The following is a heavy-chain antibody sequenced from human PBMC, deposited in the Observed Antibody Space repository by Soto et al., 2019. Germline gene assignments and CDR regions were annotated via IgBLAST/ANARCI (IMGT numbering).Heavy chain of an antibody. CDR1: GASISSRSYY. D-gene: IGHD3-10*01. Sequence: SETLSLTCTVSGASISSRSYYWAWIRQPPGKGLEWIGTISYIGSTYPSPSLQSRITILVDTSKNQFSLKLTSVTAADTAIYWCARQSVGSHYFYYMDVWGKGTTVTVSS. CDR3: ARQSVGSHYFYYMDV. V-gene: IGHV4-39*01. J-gene: IGHJ6*03. CDR2: ISYIGST.